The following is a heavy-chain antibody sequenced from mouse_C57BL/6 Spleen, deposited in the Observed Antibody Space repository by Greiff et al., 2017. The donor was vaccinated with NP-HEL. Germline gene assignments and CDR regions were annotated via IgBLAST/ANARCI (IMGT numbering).Heavy chain of an antibody. CDR2: IYPSDSET. D-gene: IGHD3-3*01. CDR1: GYTFTSYW. CDR3: ARGRGDTSYFDY. V-gene: IGHV1-61*01. Sequence: VQLQQSGAELVRPGSSVKLSCKASGYTFTSYWMDWVMQRPGQGLEWIGNIYPSDSETHYNQKFKDKATLTVDKSSSTAYMQLSSLTSEDSAVYYGARGRGDTSYFDYWGQGTTLTVSS. J-gene: IGHJ2*01.